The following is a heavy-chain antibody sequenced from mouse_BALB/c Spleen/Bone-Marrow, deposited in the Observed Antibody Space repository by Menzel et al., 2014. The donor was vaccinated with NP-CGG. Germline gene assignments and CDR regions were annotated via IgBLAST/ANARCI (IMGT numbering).Heavy chain of an antibody. J-gene: IGHJ2*01. CDR2: INPSTGYT. Sequence: QVQLQQSGAELAKPGASVKMSCKASGYTFTSYWMHWVKQRPGQGLEWIGYINPSTGYTEYNQKFKDKATLTADKSSSTAYMQLSSLTSEDPAVYYCATGTYYFDYWGQGTTLTVSS. V-gene: IGHV1-7*01. CDR3: ATGTYYFDY. D-gene: IGHD4-1*01. CDR1: GYTFTSYW.